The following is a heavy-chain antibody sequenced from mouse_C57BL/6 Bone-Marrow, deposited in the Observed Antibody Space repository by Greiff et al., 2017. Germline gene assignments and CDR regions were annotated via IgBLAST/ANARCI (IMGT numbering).Heavy chain of an antibody. CDR3: ARTICDSSDGEDY. J-gene: IGHJ2*01. Sequence: VKLQESGAELVRPGASVKMSCKASGYTFTSYTMHWVKQRPGQGLDWIGYINPSSGYTKYNQKFKDKATLTADKSSSTAYMQQSSLTSEDSAVYYCARTICDSSDGEDYWGQGTTLTVSS. CDR1: GYTFTSYT. V-gene: IGHV1-4*01. D-gene: IGHD1-1*01. CDR2: INPSSGYT.